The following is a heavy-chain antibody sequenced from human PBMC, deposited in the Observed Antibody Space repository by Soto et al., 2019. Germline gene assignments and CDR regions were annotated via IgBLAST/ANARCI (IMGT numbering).Heavy chain of an antibody. CDR3: AKDGGQDGCFGNWFDP. CDR2: IIPIFGSA. V-gene: IGHV1-69*15. CDR1: GGTFSNYA. Sequence: QVQLVQSGAEVKKPGASVKVSCKASGGTFSNYAITWVRQAPGQGLEWLGRIIPIFGSANYAQKFQGRVMITANEYTTTAYMELSSLRSDDTAVYYCAKDGGQDGCFGNWFDPWGQGTLVTVSS. J-gene: IGHJ5*02. D-gene: IGHD2-15*01.